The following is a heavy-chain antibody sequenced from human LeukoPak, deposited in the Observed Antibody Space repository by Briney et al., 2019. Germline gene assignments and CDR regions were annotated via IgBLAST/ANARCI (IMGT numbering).Heavy chain of an antibody. CDR3: ARDNLAGKYIPPGYFDY. Sequence: GASVKVSCKASGGTFSSYAISWVRQAPGQGLEWMGGIIPIFDTANYAQKFQGRVTITADESTSTAYMELSSLRSEDTAVYYCARDNLAGKYIPPGYFDYWGQGTLVTVSS. CDR1: GGTFSSYA. V-gene: IGHV1-69*13. J-gene: IGHJ4*02. CDR2: IIPIFDTA. D-gene: IGHD1-1*01.